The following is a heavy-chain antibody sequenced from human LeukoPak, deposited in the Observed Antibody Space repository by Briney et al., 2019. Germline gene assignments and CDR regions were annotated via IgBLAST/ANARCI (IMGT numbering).Heavy chain of an antibody. D-gene: IGHD3-16*01. CDR3: VRVGYVGGGHYFDN. CDR2: IRKKTNSYST. J-gene: IGHJ4*02. V-gene: IGHV3-72*01. CDR1: GFTFSSYG. Sequence: GGSLRLSCAASGFTFSSYGMNWVRQAPGRGLEWVGRIRKKTNSYSTEFAASVKGRFSLSRDDSKNSLYLQMDSLKIEDTAVYYCVRVGYVGGGHYFDNWGQGTLVTVSS.